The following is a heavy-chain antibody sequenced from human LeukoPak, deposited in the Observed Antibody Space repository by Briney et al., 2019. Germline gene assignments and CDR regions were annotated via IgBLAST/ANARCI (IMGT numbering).Heavy chain of an antibody. CDR1: GFTFSNFW. Sequence: PGGSLRLFCAAFGFTFSNFWMTWVRQAPGKGLEWVANIKQDARDKYYVDSVKGRFTISRDNAKNSVYLQMNGLRAEDTAVYYCARERFGEFAFDIWGQGTVVTVSS. D-gene: IGHD3-10*01. CDR3: ARERFGEFAFDI. V-gene: IGHV3-7*01. J-gene: IGHJ3*02. CDR2: IKQDARDK.